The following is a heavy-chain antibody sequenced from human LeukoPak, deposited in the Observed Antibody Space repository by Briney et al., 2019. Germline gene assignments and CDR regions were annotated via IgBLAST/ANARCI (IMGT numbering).Heavy chain of an antibody. CDR1: GFTLSRYW. CDR2: INEDASTI. CDR3: AKVGLLWFGEGGYFDY. D-gene: IGHD3-10*01. V-gene: IGHV3-74*03. J-gene: IGHJ4*02. Sequence: GGSLRLSCVASGFTLSRYWMHWVRQVPGKGLEWVSRINEDASTITYAGSVKGRFTISRDNAKNTLYLQMNSLRAEDTAVYYCAKVGLLWFGEGGYFDYWGQGTLVTVSS.